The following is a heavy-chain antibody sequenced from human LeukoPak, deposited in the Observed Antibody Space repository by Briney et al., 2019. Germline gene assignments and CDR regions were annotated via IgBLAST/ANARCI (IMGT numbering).Heavy chain of an antibody. CDR2: MYYSGST. Sequence: SETLSLTCTVSGGSVSSASNYWSWIRQPPGKGLEWIGYMYYSGSTSYNPSLKSRVTISVDTSKNRFSLKLSTVTAADTAVYYCARRPTGDPKFDYWGQGTLVTVSS. D-gene: IGHD7-27*01. CDR1: GGSVSSASNY. V-gene: IGHV4-61*01. CDR3: ARRPTGDPKFDY. J-gene: IGHJ4*02.